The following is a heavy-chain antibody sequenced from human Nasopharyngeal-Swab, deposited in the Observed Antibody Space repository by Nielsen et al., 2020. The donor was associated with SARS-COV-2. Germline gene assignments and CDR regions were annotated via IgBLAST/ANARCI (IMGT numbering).Heavy chain of an antibody. D-gene: IGHD4-11*01. Sequence: GESLKISCAVSGFNFSSYSMSWVRQAPGKGLEWLATIKQGGGERYYVDSVKGRLTISSDNAKNSVYLQINSLRAEDTAVYYCAREAHDYSNYRRGTEWFDPWGQGTLVTVSS. CDR1: GFNFSSYS. CDR2: IKQGGGER. J-gene: IGHJ5*02. CDR3: AREAHDYSNYRRGTEWFDP. V-gene: IGHV3-7*01.